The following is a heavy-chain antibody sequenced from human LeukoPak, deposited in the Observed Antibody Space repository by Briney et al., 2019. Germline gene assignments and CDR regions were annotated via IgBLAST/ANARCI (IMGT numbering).Heavy chain of an antibody. V-gene: IGHV1-2*02. D-gene: IGHD4-17*01. J-gene: IGHJ4*02. Sequence: MHWVRQAPGQGXEWMGWINPNSGGTNYAQKFQGRVTMTRDTSISTAYMELSRLRSDDTAVYYCASGMNYGDYHPLDYWGQGTLVTVSS. CDR2: INPNSGGT. CDR3: ASGMNYGDYHPLDY.